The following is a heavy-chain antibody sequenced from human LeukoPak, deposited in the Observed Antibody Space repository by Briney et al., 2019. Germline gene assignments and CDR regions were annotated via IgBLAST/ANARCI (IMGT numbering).Heavy chain of an antibody. CDR1: GGSISRYY. V-gene: IGHV4-59*01. CDR3: ARRTVTTPSHFDY. Sequence: PSETLSLTCTLSGGSISRYYWSWIRQPPGKGLEWIGYISYNVNTNYNPSLKSRVTISVDTSKNQFSLKLTSVTAADTAVCYCARRTVTTPSHFDYWGQGTLVTVSS. J-gene: IGHJ4*02. D-gene: IGHD4-17*01. CDR2: ISYNVNT.